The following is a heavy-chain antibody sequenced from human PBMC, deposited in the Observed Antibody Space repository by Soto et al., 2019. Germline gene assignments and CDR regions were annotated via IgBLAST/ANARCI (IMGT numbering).Heavy chain of an antibody. D-gene: IGHD6-6*01. CDR1: GYTFTGYY. V-gene: IGHV1-2*02. Sequence: ASVKVSCKASGYTFTGYYMHWVRQAPGQGLEWMGWINPNSGGTNYAQKFQGRVTMTRDTSISTAYMELSRLRSDDTAVYYCARVLAYSRSSIRPNAFDIWGQATMVNLSS. CDR3: ARVLAYSRSSIRPNAFDI. J-gene: IGHJ3*02. CDR2: INPNSGGT.